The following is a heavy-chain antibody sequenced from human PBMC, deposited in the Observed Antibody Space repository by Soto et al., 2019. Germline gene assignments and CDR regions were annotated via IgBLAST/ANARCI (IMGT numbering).Heavy chain of an antibody. J-gene: IGHJ4*02. CDR2: IYYSGST. D-gene: IGHD6-13*01. V-gene: IGHV4-39*01. Sequence: SETLSLTCTVSGGSISSSSYYWGWIRQPPGKGLEWIGSIYYSGSTYYNPSLKSRVTISVDTSKNQFSLKLSSVTAADTAVYYCARPVSARTADYSSQTARTYFDYWGQGTLVTVSS. CDR3: ARPVSARTADYSSQTARTYFDY. CDR1: GGSISSSSYY.